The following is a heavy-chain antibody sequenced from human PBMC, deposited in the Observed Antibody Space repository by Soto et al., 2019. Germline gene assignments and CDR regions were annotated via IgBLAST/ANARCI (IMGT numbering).Heavy chain of an antibody. Sequence: GGSLRLSCAASGFTFSSYSMNWVRQAPGKGLEWVSSISSSSSYIYYADSVKGRFTISRDNAKNSLYLQMNSLRAEDTAVYYCARDPDILTGYYNPGWFDPWGQGTLVTVSS. J-gene: IGHJ5*02. CDR1: GFTFSSYS. D-gene: IGHD3-9*01. CDR2: ISSSSSYI. CDR3: ARDPDILTGYYNPGWFDP. V-gene: IGHV3-21*01.